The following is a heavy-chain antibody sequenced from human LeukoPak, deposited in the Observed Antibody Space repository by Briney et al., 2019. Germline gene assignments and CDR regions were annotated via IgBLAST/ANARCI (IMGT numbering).Heavy chain of an antibody. J-gene: IGHJ5*02. Sequence: GGSLWLSCATSGFTFSTFHMHWVRQAPGGVPEWVAFIQNDGGNEYYGDSVKGRFTISRDNSKSTLYLQLNSLTTEDTAVYYCARSYVLNFFNPWGQGTLVTVSS. CDR2: IQNDGGNE. CDR1: GFTFSTFH. D-gene: IGHD3-10*02. V-gene: IGHV3-30*02. CDR3: ARSYVLNFFNP.